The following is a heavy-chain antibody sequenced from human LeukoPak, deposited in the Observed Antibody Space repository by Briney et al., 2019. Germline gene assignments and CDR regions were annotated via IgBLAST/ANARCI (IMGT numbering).Heavy chain of an antibody. Sequence: GESLKISCKGSGYRFTSYWIGWVRQMPGKGLEWMGIIFPDDSDTRYNPSFQGQVIIPADKSISTAYLHWSSLKASDTAMYYCAKHQAGSGIYYLDYWGQGTLVTVSS. D-gene: IGHD1-26*01. V-gene: IGHV5-51*01. CDR1: GYRFTSYW. J-gene: IGHJ4*02. CDR2: IFPDDSDT. CDR3: AKHQAGSGIYYLDY.